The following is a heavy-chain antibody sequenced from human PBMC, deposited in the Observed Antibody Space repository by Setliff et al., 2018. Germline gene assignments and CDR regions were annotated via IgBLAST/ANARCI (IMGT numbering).Heavy chain of an antibody. CDR2: IIPIFGTA. D-gene: IGHD6-6*01. CDR1: GYTFTSYG. CDR3: ALEYSNSSPTVYYYMDV. V-gene: IGHV1-69*06. J-gene: IGHJ6*03. Sequence: GASVKVSCKASGYTFTSYGISWVRQAPGQGLEWMGGIIPIFGTANYAQKFQGRVTITADKSTSTAYMELSRLTSEDTAVYYCALEYSNSSPTVYYYMDVWGKGTTVTVSS.